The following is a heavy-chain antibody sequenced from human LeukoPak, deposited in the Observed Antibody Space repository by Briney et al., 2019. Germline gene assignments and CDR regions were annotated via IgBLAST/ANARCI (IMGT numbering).Heavy chain of an antibody. D-gene: IGHD4-17*01. V-gene: IGHV3-30*18. CDR2: ISYDGSNK. Sequence: TGRSLRLSCAASGFTFSSYGMHWVRQAPGKGLEWVAVISYDGSNKYYADSVKGRFTISRDNSKNTLYLQMNSLRAEDTAVYYCAKVGNDYGDYLDYFDYWGQGTLVTVSS. J-gene: IGHJ4*02. CDR1: GFTFSSYG. CDR3: AKVGNDYGDYLDYFDY.